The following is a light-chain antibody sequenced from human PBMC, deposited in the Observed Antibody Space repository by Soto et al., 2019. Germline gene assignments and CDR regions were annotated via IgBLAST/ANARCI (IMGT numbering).Light chain of an antibody. CDR1: QSVSSY. CDR3: QQRRNWPLT. CDR2: DAS. J-gene: IGKJ5*01. Sequence: EIVLTQSPATLSLSPGERATLSCRASQSVSSYFAWYQQKPGQAPRLLIYDASNRATGIPARFSGSGSGTDFTLTISSLEPEYFAVYYCQQRRNWPLTFGQGTRLEIK. V-gene: IGKV3-11*01.